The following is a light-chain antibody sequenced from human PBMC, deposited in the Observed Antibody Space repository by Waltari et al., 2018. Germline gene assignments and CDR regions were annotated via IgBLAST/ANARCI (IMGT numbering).Light chain of an antibody. CDR1: RGIDNY. CDR3: QQLYSYPRT. CDR2: VAS. V-gene: IGKV1-9*01. J-gene: IGKJ3*01. Sequence: IQLTQSPSSLSASVGDRVTITCRASRGIDNYLALYQQQPGKAPKLLISVASTLQSGVPSRFSGSGAGTDFTLTISSLQPEDFATYYCQQLYSYPRTFGPGTKVDIK.